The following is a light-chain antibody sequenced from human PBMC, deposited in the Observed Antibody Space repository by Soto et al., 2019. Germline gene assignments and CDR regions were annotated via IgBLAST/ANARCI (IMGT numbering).Light chain of an antibody. CDR2: DTS. Sequence: EIVLTQSPGTLSLSPGGRAVLSCRASQTIANIYLAWYQHKPGRPPRLLIYDTSTRATGTPDRFIGSGSGTDFTLTISRLEPEDFAVYYCQQYSGSPETFGPGTKVEIK. CDR1: QTIANIY. V-gene: IGKV3-20*01. J-gene: IGKJ1*01. CDR3: QQYSGSPET.